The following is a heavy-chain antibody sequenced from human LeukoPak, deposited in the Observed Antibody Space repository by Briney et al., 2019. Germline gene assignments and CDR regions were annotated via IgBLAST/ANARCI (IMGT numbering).Heavy chain of an antibody. Sequence: SGGSLRLSCSASGFTFSTYWMSWVRQAPGKGLEWVANMKRDGSEIYYVDSVRGRFTISRDNARNSLYLQMNSLRAEDTAVYYCARTITDDHNRLGALDIWGQGTMVTVSS. CDR1: GFTFSTYW. CDR2: MKRDGSEI. CDR3: ARTITDDHNRLGALDI. V-gene: IGHV3-7*01. J-gene: IGHJ3*02. D-gene: IGHD3-10*01.